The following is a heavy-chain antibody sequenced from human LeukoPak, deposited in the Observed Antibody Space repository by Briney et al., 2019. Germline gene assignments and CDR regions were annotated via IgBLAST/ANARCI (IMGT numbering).Heavy chain of an antibody. Sequence: GASVKVSCEASGYTFTNFGFSWVRQAPGQGLEWMGWISVYNGDRNFAQKFQGRVTMTTDTSTTTAYMELSRLRSDDTAVYYCARELPGFGELFLYYYYYMDVWGKGTTVTVSS. CDR1: GYTFTNFG. CDR3: ARELPGFGELFLYYYYYMDV. CDR2: ISVYNGDR. D-gene: IGHD3-10*01. J-gene: IGHJ6*03. V-gene: IGHV1-18*01.